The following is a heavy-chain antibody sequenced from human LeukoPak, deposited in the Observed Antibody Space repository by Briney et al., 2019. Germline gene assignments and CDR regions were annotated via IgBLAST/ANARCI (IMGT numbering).Heavy chain of an antibody. J-gene: IGHJ3*02. D-gene: IGHD3-22*01. CDR1: GGSISSSSYY. CDR3: TPQWGYYDSSGYAFDI. CDR2: IYYSGST. V-gene: IGHV4-39*01. Sequence: SETLSLTCTVSGGSISSSSYYWGWIRQPPGKGLEWIGSIYYSGSTYYNPSLKSRVTISVDTSKNQFSLNLSSVTAADTAVYYCTPQWGYYDSSGYAFDIWGQGTMVTVSS.